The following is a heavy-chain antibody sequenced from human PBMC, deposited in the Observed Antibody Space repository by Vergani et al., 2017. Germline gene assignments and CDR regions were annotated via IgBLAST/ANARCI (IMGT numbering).Heavy chain of an antibody. Sequence: EVQLVESGGGLVQPGGSLRLSCAASGFTFSSYSMNWVRQAPGKGLEWVSYISSSSSTIYYADSVKGRFTISRDNAKNSLYLQMNSLRAEDTAVYYCARDRRYYDFWSGYYLPGGYYYGMDVWGQGTTVTVSS. CDR2: ISSSSSTI. CDR3: ARDRRYYDFWSGYYLPGGYYYGMDV. CDR1: GFTFSSYS. V-gene: IGHV3-48*04. D-gene: IGHD3-3*01. J-gene: IGHJ6*02.